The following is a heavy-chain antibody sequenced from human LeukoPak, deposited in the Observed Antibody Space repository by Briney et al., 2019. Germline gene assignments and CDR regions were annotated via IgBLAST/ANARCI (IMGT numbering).Heavy chain of an antibody. CDR1: GFTFSSYS. V-gene: IGHV3-21*01. CDR3: ARGEDIVVVPAARGNWFDP. CDR2: ISSSSSYI. J-gene: IGHJ5*02. Sequence: GGSLRLSCAASGFTFSSYSMNWVRQAPGKGLEWASSISSSSSYIYYADSVKGRFTISRDNAKNSLYLQMNSLRAEDTAVYYCARGEDIVVVPAARGNWFDPWGQGTLVTVSS. D-gene: IGHD2-2*01.